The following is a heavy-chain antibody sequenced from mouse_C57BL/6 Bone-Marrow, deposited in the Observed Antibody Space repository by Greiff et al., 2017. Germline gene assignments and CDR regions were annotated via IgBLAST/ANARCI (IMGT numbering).Heavy chain of an antibody. CDR3: TRENYGPYYYAMDY. D-gene: IGHD1-1*01. J-gene: IGHJ4*01. CDR1: GYTFTSYW. CDR2: IYPGNSDT. Sequence: EVQVVESGTVLARPGASVKMSCKTSGYTFTSYWMHWVKQRPGQGLEWIGAIYPGNSDTSYNQKFKGKAKLTAVTSASTAYMELSSLTNEDSAVYYCTRENYGPYYYAMDYWGQGTSVTVSS. V-gene: IGHV1-5*01.